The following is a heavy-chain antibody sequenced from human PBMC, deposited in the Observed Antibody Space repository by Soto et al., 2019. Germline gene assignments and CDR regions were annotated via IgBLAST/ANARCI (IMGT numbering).Heavy chain of an antibody. V-gene: IGHV1-18*01. CDR3: ARDSSSSLFVDSYGMDV. D-gene: IGHD6-6*01. CDR1: GDTFTSYG. CDR2: ISAYNGNT. J-gene: IGHJ6*02. Sequence: ASVKVSCKASGDTFTSYGISWVRQAPGQGLEWMGWISAYNGNTNYAQKLQGRVTMTTDTSTSTAYMELRSLRSDDTAVYYCARDSSSSLFVDSYGMDVWGQGTTVTLSS.